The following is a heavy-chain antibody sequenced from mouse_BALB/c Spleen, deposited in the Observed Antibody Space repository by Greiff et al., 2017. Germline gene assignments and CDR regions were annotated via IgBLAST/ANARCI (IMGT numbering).Heavy chain of an antibody. Sequence: VQLQQSGPGLVAPSQSLSITCTVSGFSLTSYAVHWVRQPPGKGLEWLGVIWVGGSTNYNSALKSRLSISKDNSKSQVFLKMNSLQTDDTAMYYCGGATEYWYFDDWGEGTTVTVSS. CDR3: GGATEYWYFDD. V-gene: IGHV2-9*02. CDR1: GFSLTSYA. J-gene: IGHJ1*01. CDR2: IWVGGST. D-gene: IGHD4-1*02.